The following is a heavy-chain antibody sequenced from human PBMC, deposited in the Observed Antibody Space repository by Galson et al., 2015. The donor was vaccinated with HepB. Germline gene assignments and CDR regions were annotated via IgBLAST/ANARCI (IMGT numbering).Heavy chain of an antibody. V-gene: IGHV4-39*07. CDR1: GGSISSSSYY. J-gene: IGHJ3*02. CDR3: ARYEVSLGIAGEGAFDI. Sequence: SETLSLTCTVSGGSISSSSYYWGWIRQPPGKGLEWIGSIYYSGSTYYNPSLKSRVTISVDTCKNQFSLKLSSVTAVDTAVYYCARYEVSLGIAGEGAFDIWGQGTMVTVSS. CDR2: IYYSGST. D-gene: IGHD6-13*01.